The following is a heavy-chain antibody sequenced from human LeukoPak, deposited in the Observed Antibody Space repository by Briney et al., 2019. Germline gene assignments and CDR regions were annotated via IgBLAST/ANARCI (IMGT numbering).Heavy chain of an antibody. Sequence: TGGSLRLSCAASGFTFSSYEMNWVRQAPGKGLEWVSYISSSGSTIYYADSVKGRFTISRDNAKNSLYLQMNSLRAEDTAVYYRARAVGAIYGTDVWGKGTTVTVSS. V-gene: IGHV3-48*03. J-gene: IGHJ6*04. CDR1: GFTFSSYE. CDR2: ISSSGSTI. CDR3: ARAVGAIYGTDV.